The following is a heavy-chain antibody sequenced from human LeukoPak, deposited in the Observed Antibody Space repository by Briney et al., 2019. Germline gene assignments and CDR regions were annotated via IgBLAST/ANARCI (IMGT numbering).Heavy chain of an antibody. J-gene: IGHJ5*02. Sequence: GGSLRLSCVASGFNFGDHAMHWVRQAPGKGLEWVSGIDWNGNSVGYADSVMGRFTISRDSAKNSLYLQMNSLRPEDTALYYCAKAFTTGWHNYDHWGQGTLVTVSS. V-gene: IGHV3-9*01. D-gene: IGHD1/OR15-1a*01. CDR1: GFNFGDHA. CDR3: AKAFTTGWHNYDH. CDR2: IDWNGNSV.